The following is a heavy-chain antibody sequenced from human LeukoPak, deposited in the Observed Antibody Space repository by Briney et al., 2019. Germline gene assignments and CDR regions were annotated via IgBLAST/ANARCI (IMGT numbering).Heavy chain of an antibody. J-gene: IGHJ4*02. CDR2: ISYDGSNK. D-gene: IGHD3-16*01. CDR3: ARELGGWGYYFDY. V-gene: IGHV3-30*01. Sequence: GGSLRLSCAASGFTFSSYAMPWVRQAPGKGLEWVAVISYDGSNKYYADSVKGRFTISRDNSKNTLYLQMNSLRAEDTAVYYCARELGGWGYYFDYWGQGTLVTVSS. CDR1: GFTFSSYA.